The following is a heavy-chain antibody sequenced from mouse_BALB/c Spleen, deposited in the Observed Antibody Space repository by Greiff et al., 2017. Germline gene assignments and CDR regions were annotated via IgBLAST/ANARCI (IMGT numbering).Heavy chain of an antibody. CDR3: ASPYGSSYWYFDV. Sequence: DVQLQESGPELVKPGASVKISCKASGYTFTDYNMHWVKQSHGKSLEWIGYIYPYNGGTGYNQKFKSKATLTVDNSSSTAYMELRSLTSEDSAVYYCASPYGSSYWYFDVWGAGTTVTVSS. D-gene: IGHD1-1*01. J-gene: IGHJ1*01. CDR1: GYTFTDYN. V-gene: IGHV1S29*02. CDR2: IYPYNGGT.